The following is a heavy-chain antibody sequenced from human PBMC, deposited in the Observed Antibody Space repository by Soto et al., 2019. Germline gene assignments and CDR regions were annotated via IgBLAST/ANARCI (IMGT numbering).Heavy chain of an antibody. D-gene: IGHD6-13*01. CDR3: ARDTSSTSLRAEYFQF. V-gene: IGHV4-39*02. CDR1: GGPVGYTSFY. CDR2: VHHSVTT. J-gene: IGHJ1*01. Sequence: SETLSLTCDVSGGPVGYTSFYWGWLRQSPGKGLEWIGSVHHSVTTYYNPSLKGRVTISMDTSKNQFSLRLTSVTAADTAVYYRARDTSSTSLRAEYFQFWGQGTQVTVSS.